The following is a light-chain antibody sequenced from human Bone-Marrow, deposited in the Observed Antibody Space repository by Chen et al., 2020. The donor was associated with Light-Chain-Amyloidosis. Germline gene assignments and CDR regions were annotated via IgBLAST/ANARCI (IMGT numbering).Light chain of an antibody. J-gene: IGLJ1*01. CDR1: SSDVGGDNH. CDR2: EVT. Sequence: QSALTQPPSVSGSPGPPITTPSTGTSSDVGGDNHVSWYQQHPDKAPKRMIYEVTNRPSWVPDRFSGSKSENTASLTISGLQTEDEDDYFCRSYSITDTLVFGSGTRVTVL. V-gene: IGLV2-14*01. CDR3: RSYSITDTLV.